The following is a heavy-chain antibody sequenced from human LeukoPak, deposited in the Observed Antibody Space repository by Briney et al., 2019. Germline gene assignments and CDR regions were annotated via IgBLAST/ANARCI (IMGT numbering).Heavy chain of an antibody. J-gene: IGHJ4*02. CDR1: GYSISSGYY. D-gene: IGHD3-22*01. Sequence: SETLSLTCAVSGYSISSGYYWGWIRQPPGKGLEWIGSIYHSGSTYYNPSLKSRVTMSVDTSKNQFSLKLSSVTAADTAVYYCARGVVVISSGDYWGQGTLVTVSS. CDR3: ARGVVVISSGDY. V-gene: IGHV4-38-2*01. CDR2: IYHSGST.